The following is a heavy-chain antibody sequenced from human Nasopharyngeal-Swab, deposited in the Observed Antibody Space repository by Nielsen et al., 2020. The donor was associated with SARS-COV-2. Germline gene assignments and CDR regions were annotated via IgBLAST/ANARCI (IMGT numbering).Heavy chain of an antibody. Sequence: GGSLRLSCAASGFSFGNFWLTWVRQAPGKGLEWVANIRHDGSEKYYVDSVRGRFTISRDNAKNSFYLQMNSLRAEDTAVYYCARDGLDYDFWSAYFMDVWGQGTTVTVYS. CDR1: GFSFGNFW. CDR3: ARDGLDYDFWSAYFMDV. V-gene: IGHV3-7*01. J-gene: IGHJ6*02. D-gene: IGHD3-3*01. CDR2: IRHDGSEK.